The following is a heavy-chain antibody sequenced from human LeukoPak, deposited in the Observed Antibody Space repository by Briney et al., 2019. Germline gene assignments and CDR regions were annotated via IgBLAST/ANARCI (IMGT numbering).Heavy chain of an antibody. CDR1: GFSFSNYG. V-gene: IGHV3-23*01. Sequence: GGTQRLSCAASGFSFSNYGMNWVRQAPGKGLEWVSGITGHGDTTYYADSVKGRFTISGDTAKNTLYLQMNSLRAEDTAVYCCARSGRGGAFDMWGQGTMVTVSS. CDR3: ARSGRGGAFDM. CDR2: ITGHGDTT. J-gene: IGHJ3*02. D-gene: IGHD1-26*01.